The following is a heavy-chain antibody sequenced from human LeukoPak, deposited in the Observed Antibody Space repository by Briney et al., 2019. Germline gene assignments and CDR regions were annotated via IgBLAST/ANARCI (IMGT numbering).Heavy chain of an antibody. CDR2: ISSSGSTI. Sequence: GGSLRLSCAASGFTFSDYYMSWIRQAPGKGLEWVSYISSSGSTIYYADSVKGRFTISRDNAKNSLYLQMNSPRAEDTAVYYCARGYYYDSSGSALDYWGQGTLVTVSS. CDR1: GFTFSDYY. CDR3: ARGYYYDSSGSALDY. D-gene: IGHD3-22*01. J-gene: IGHJ4*02. V-gene: IGHV3-11*01.